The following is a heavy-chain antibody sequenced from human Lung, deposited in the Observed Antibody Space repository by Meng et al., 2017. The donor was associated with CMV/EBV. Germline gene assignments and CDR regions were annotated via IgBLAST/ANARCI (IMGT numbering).Heavy chain of an antibody. CDR2: IYSGGSST. CDR1: GFTFSSYA. J-gene: IGHJ4*02. D-gene: IGHD3-9*01. Sequence: GESLKISCAASGFTFSSYAMSWVRQAPGKGLEWVSVIYSGGSSTYYADPVKGRFTISRDNSKNTLYLQMNSLKAEDTAVYYCAKEHREFDWLHSFDHWRQRTVVSVSS. V-gene: IGHV3-23*03. CDR3: AKEHREFDWLHSFDH.